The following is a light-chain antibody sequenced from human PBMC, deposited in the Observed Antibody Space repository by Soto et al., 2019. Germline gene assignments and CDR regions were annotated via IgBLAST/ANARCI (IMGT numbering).Light chain of an antibody. J-gene: IGKJ1*01. Sequence: DIQMTQSPSSLSASVGDRVTITCRASQSISSYLNWYQQKPGKAPKLLIYAASSLQSGVPSRFSGRGSGTDSTLTISSLQPEDFATYYCQQSYSTPPTFGQGTKVEIK. CDR2: AAS. V-gene: IGKV1-39*01. CDR1: QSISSY. CDR3: QQSYSTPPT.